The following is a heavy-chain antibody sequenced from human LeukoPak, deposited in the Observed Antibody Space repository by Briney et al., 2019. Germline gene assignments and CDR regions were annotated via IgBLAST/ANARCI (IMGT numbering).Heavy chain of an antibody. CDR3: ATDTIRD. J-gene: IGHJ4*02. CDR1: GFTFNSYA. Sequence: GGSLRLSCTASGFTFNSYAMNWVRQAPGKGLEWVSSTTFSGDSTYYGDSVKGRFTVSRDNAKNTLYLQMNSLRAEDTAVYYCATDTIRDWGQGTPVTVST. V-gene: IGHV3-21*01. D-gene: IGHD1-14*01. CDR2: TTFSGDST.